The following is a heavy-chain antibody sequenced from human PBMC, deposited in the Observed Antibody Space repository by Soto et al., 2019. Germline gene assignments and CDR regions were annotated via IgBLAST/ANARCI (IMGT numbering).Heavy chain of an antibody. V-gene: IGHV1-18*01. J-gene: IGHJ4*02. CDR2: ISPYNGDT. D-gene: IGHD6-13*01. Sequence: QVQLVQSGAEVRESGASVKVSCKASGYTFTNHGISWVRQAPGEGLKWMGWISPYNGDTNNAQKFQGRVTMTTDTPTNTGFMELTSLTSDDTAVYYCARGGISSSEGLDYWGQGTLVTVSS. CDR3: ARGGISSSEGLDY. CDR1: GYTFTNHG.